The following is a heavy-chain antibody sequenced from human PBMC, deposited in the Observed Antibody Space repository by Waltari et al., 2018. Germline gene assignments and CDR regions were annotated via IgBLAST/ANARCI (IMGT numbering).Heavy chain of an antibody. J-gene: IGHJ4*02. D-gene: IGHD3-22*01. CDR3: ARETSSAPNSLDS. CDR2: MSGSTSYI. Sequence: EVQLVESGGGLVKPGGSLRLSWEASGLRFSTYTMNWVRQAPGKGLEWVSSMSGSTSYIRYADSVEGRFTISRDNAKKSLYLQMNSLRGEDTAVYYCARETSSAPNSLDSWGQGTLVTVSS. V-gene: IGHV3-21*01. CDR1: GLRFSTYT.